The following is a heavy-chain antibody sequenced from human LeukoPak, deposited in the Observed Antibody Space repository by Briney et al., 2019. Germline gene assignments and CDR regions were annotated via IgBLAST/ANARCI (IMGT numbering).Heavy chain of an antibody. CDR3: AIASGKLELPGGPNY. D-gene: IGHD1-7*01. V-gene: IGHV1-2*02. J-gene: IGHJ4*02. CDR2: INPNSGGT. CDR1: GYTFTGYY. Sequence: EASVTVSCKASGYTFTGYYMHWVRQAPGQGLEWMGWINPNSGGTNYAQKFQGRVTMTRDTSISTAYMELSRLRSDDTAVYYCAIASGKLELPGGPNYWGQGTLVTVSS.